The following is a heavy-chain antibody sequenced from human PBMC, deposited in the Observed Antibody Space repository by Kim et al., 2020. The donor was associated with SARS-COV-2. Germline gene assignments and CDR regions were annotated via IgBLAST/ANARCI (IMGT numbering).Heavy chain of an antibody. Sequence: SETLSLTCTVSGGSISSGDYYWSWIRQPPGKGLEWIGYIYYSGSTYYNPSLKSRVTISVDTSKNQFSLKLSSVTAADTAVYYCARASGTPYDFWSGYRKRAEYFQHWGQGTLVTVSS. CDR2: IYYSGST. CDR3: ARASGTPYDFWSGYRKRAEYFQH. CDR1: GGSISSGDYY. J-gene: IGHJ1*01. V-gene: IGHV4-30-4*01. D-gene: IGHD3-3*01.